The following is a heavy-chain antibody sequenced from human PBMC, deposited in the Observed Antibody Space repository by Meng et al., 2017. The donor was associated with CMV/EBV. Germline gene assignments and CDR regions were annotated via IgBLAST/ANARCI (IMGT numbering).Heavy chain of an antibody. J-gene: IGHJ5*02. CDR3: ARGFWSGYLNWFDP. Sequence: ASEGPFSSYAISWLRQAPGQGLEWMGGIIPIFGTANYAQKFQGRVTITTDESTSTAYMELSSLRSEDTAVYYCARGFWSGYLNWFDPWGQGTLVTVSS. V-gene: IGHV1-69*05. CDR1: EGPFSSYA. CDR2: IIPIFGTA. D-gene: IGHD3-3*01.